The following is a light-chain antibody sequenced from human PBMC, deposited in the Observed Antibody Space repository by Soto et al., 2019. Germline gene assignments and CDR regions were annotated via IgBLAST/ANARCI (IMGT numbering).Light chain of an antibody. CDR1: QSVLYSSNNKNY. CDR3: HQFFRSPIT. CDR2: WAT. Sequence: MVMTQSPSSLGLSLGERATINCKSSQSVLYSSNNKNYLAWYQQKPGQPPKLLIYWATTRESGVPDRFSGSGSGTDFTLTVSGLQAEDVAIYYCHQFFRSPITFGGGTKVDIK. V-gene: IGKV4-1*01. J-gene: IGKJ4*01.